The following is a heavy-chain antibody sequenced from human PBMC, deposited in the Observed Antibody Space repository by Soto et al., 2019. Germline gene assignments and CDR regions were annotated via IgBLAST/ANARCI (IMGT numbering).Heavy chain of an antibody. CDR3: ASTRMAAMPYDAFDI. CDR2: IDPSDSYT. Sequence: GESLKISCKGSGYSFTSYWISWVRQMPGKGLEWMGRIDPSDSYTNYSPSFQGHVTISADKSISTAYLQWSSLKASDTAMYYCASTRMAAMPYDAFDIWGQGTMVTVSS. CDR1: GYSFTSYW. J-gene: IGHJ3*02. D-gene: IGHD2-2*01. V-gene: IGHV5-10-1*01.